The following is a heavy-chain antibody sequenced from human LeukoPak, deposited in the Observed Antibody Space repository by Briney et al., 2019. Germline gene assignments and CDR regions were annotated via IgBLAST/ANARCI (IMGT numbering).Heavy chain of an antibody. V-gene: IGHV5-51*01. Sequence: GESLKISCKGSGYSFTGYWIGWGGQTPGKGLEGRGIIYPADSDTRYSPSFQGQVTISADKSISTAYLQWSSLKAADTAMYYCASRIAAALDYWGQGTLVTVSS. CDR1: GYSFTGYW. J-gene: IGHJ4*02. D-gene: IGHD6-13*01. CDR2: IYPADSDT. CDR3: ASRIAAALDY.